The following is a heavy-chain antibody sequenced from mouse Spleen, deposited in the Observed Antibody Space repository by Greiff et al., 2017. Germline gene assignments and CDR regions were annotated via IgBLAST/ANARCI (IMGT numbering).Heavy chain of an antibody. CDR3: AREDYYDYGEDY. V-gene: IGHV1-55*01. D-gene: IGHD2-4*01. CDR1: GYTFTSYW. J-gene: IGHJ2*01. Sequence: QVQLQQSGAELVKPGASVKMSCKASGYTFTSYWITWVKQRPGQGLEWIGDIYPGSGSTNYNEKFKSKATLTVDTSSSTAYMQLSSLTSEDSAVYYCAREDYYDYGEDYWGQGTTLTVSS. CDR2: IYPGSGST.